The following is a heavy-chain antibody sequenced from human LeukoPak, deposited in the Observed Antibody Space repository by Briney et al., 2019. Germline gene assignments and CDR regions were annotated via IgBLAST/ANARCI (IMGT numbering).Heavy chain of an antibody. D-gene: IGHD3-10*01. CDR2: IYIGGGT. Sequence: PGGSLRLSCAASGFTVSSAYMTWVRQASGKGLEWISVIYIGGGTYYADSVKGRFTISRDNSRNTLYLQMNSLRTEDTAVYYCARGNDGSSTYYNNFDFWGQGTLVTVSS. J-gene: IGHJ4*02. V-gene: IGHV3-53*01. CDR3: ARGNDGSSTYYNNFDF. CDR1: GFTVSSAY.